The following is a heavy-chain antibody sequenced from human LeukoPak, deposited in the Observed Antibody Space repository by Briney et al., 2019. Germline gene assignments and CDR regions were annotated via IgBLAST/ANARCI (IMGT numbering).Heavy chain of an antibody. D-gene: IGHD2-2*01. J-gene: IGHJ6*02. CDR2: ISAYNGNT. CDR3: ARDFPAAISPYYYAMDV. CDR1: GYTFTSYG. V-gene: IGHV1-18*01. Sequence: ASVKVSFKASGYTFTSYGISWVRQAPGQGLEWMGWISAYNGNTNYAQKLQGRVTMTTDTSTSTAYIELRSLSSEDSAVHYCARDFPAAISPYYYAMDVWGQGTTVTVSS.